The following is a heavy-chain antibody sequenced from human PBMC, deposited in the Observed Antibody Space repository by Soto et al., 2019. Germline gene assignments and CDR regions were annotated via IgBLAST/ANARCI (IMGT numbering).Heavy chain of an antibody. D-gene: IGHD3-3*01. CDR1: GFTFSSYA. Sequence: EVQLLESGGGLVQPGGSLRLSCAASGFTFSSYAMSWVRQAPGKGLEWVSAISGSGGSTYYADSVKGRFTISGDNSKNTLYLQMNSLRAEDTAVYYCAKEERFLEWLFPVTFDYWGQGTLVTVSS. CDR3: AKEERFLEWLFPVTFDY. CDR2: ISGSGGST. J-gene: IGHJ4*02. V-gene: IGHV3-23*01.